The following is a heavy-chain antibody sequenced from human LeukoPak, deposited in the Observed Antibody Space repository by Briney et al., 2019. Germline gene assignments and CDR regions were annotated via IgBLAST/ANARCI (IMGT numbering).Heavy chain of an antibody. D-gene: IGHD4-17*01. CDR3: ARVWDYGDYAFDY. Sequence: RGSLRLSCAASGFTFSSYSMNWVRQAPGKGLEWVSSISSSSSYIYYADSVKGRFTISRDNAKNSLYLQMNSLRAEDTAVYYCARVWDYGDYAFDYWGQGTLVTVSS. J-gene: IGHJ4*02. CDR1: GFTFSSYS. CDR2: ISSSSSYI. V-gene: IGHV3-21*01.